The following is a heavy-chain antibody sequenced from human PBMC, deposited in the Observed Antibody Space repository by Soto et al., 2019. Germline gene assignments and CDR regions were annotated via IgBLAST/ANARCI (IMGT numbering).Heavy chain of an antibody. D-gene: IGHD3-22*01. J-gene: IGHJ4*02. V-gene: IGHV4-61*03. Sequence: QVQLQEAGPGLVTPSETLALNCSVSGASVSSGDYSWSWIRQPPGKGLEWIGYIYFSGATRYEPSLKRRVSNSIDTFKIHFCLQLKSVTAADTSVYYGGIVHADDSSGYYLDYWGQGLLASVSS. CDR1: GASVSSGDYS. CDR2: IYFSGAT. CDR3: GIVHADDSSGYYLDY.